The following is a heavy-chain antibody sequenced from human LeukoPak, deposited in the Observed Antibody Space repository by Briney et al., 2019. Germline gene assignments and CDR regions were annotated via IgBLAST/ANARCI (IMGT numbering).Heavy chain of an antibody. J-gene: IGHJ3*01. CDR2: ISSTGGTT. CDR1: GITFSSYG. CDR3: ARVRYDYAPDL. V-gene: IGHV3-23*01. Sequence: GGTLRLSCAASGITFSSYGMSWVRQAPGKGLEWVSSISSTGGTTYYADSVKGRFTISRDNSKNTLYLQMNSLRAEDTAVYYCARVRYDYAPDLWGQGTMVTVSS. D-gene: IGHD3-16*01.